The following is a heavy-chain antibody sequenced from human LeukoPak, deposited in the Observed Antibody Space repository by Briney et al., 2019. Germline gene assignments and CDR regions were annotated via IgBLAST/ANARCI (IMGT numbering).Heavy chain of an antibody. D-gene: IGHD4-17*01. V-gene: IGHV1-2*02. CDR3: ARDWGDYDYYYYGMDV. CDR1: GFTFSNYY. J-gene: IGHJ6*02. CDR2: INLNSGAT. Sequence: ASVKVSCKASGFTFSNYYLHWVRQAPGQGLEWLGWINLNSGATNYAQKLQGRVTMTRDTSISTAYMELSRLRSDDTAVYYCARDWGDYDYYYYGMDVWGQGTTVTVSS.